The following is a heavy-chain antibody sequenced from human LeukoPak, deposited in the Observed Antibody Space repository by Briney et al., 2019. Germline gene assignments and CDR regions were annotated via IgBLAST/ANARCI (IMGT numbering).Heavy chain of an antibody. J-gene: IGHJ5*02. V-gene: IGHV3-74*01. CDR2: MNSDGSST. CDR3: ARALAVAGTGGFDP. Sequence: PGGSLRLSCAASGFTFSNYWMHWVRQAPGKGLVWVSRMNSDGSSTSYADSVKGRFTISRDNAKNTLYLQMNSLGAEDTAVYYCARALAVAGTGGFDPWGQGTLVTVSS. CDR1: GFTFSNYW. D-gene: IGHD6-19*01.